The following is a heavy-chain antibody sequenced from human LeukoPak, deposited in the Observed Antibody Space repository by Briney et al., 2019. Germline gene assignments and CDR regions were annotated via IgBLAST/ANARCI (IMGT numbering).Heavy chain of an antibody. V-gene: IGHV4-59*01. CDR3: ARATYSSGWGTSDY. J-gene: IGHJ4*02. CDR2: IYYSGST. CDR1: GGSISSYY. Sequence: SETLSLTCTVSGGSISSYYWSWIRQPPGKGLEWIGYIYYSGSTNYNPSLQSRVTVSVDTSKNQFSLKLSSVTAADTAVYYCARATYSSGWGTSDYWGQGTLVTVSS. D-gene: IGHD6-19*01.